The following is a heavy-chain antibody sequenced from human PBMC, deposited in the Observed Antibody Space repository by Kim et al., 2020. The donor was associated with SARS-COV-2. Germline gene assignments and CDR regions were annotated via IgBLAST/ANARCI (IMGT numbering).Heavy chain of an antibody. Sequence: SETLSLTCTVSGGSISSGDYYWSWIRQPPGKGLEWIGYIYYSGSTYYNPSLKSRVTISVDTSKNQFSLKLSSVTAADTAVYYCARASPDIVVVPAAMHAFDIWGQGTMVTVSS. J-gene: IGHJ3*02. CDR3: ARASPDIVVVPAAMHAFDI. V-gene: IGHV4-30-4*01. CDR1: GGSISSGDYY. D-gene: IGHD2-2*01. CDR2: IYYSGST.